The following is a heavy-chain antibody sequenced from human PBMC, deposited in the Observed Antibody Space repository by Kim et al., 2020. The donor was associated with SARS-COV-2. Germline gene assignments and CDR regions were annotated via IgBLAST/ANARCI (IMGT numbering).Heavy chain of an antibody. CDR2: ISAYNGNT. CDR3: ARDRRTGYCSGGSCYLTFDP. V-gene: IGHV1-18*01. D-gene: IGHD2-15*01. Sequence: ASVKVSCKASGYTFTSYGISWVRQAPGQGLEWMGWISAYNGNTNYAQKLQGRVTMTTDTSTSTAYMELRSLRSDDTAVYYCARDRRTGYCSGGSCYLTFDPWGQGTLVTVSS. CDR1: GYTFTSYG. J-gene: IGHJ5*02.